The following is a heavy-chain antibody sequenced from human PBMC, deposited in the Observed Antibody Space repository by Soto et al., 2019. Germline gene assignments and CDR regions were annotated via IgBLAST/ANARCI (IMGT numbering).Heavy chain of an antibody. J-gene: IGHJ1*01. V-gene: IGHV4-31*03. CDR2: IYYSGST. Sequence: QVQLQESGPGLVKPSQTLSLTCTVSGGSISSGGYYWSWIRQHPGKGLEWIGYIYYSGSTYYNPSLKRRVTRSVDASKNQFSLKLSSVTAADTAVYYCARGELERGYFQHWGQGTLVTVSS. CDR3: ARGELERGYFQH. D-gene: IGHD1-1*01. CDR1: GGSISSGGYY.